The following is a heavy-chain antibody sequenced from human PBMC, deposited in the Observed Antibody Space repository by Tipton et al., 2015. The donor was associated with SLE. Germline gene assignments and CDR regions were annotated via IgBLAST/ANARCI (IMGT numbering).Heavy chain of an antibody. Sequence: LRLSCTVSGGSISSSGHYWGWIRQPPGKGLEWIGSIYYSVATHYNPSLKSRVTISADTSKNQFSLRLTSVTAADTAVYYCARTLAAQIDYWGQGTLVTVSS. J-gene: IGHJ4*02. CDR1: GGSISSSGHY. D-gene: IGHD6-6*01. CDR2: IYYSVAT. CDR3: ARTLAAQIDY. V-gene: IGHV4-39*01.